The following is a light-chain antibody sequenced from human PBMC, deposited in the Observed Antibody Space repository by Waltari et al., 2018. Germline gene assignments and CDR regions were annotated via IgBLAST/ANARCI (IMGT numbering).Light chain of an antibody. CDR1: QTVGSSS. V-gene: IGKV3-20*01. J-gene: IGKJ1*01. Sequence: EIVFTQSPGTASLSPGGRFTLSCRASQTVGSSSLAWYQQKPGQAPRLVIYRASRRATGFPDRFSGSGSWTEFSLTISRLEPEDFAVYYCQQHGTLPATFGQGTKVEIK. CDR2: RAS. CDR3: QQHGTLPAT.